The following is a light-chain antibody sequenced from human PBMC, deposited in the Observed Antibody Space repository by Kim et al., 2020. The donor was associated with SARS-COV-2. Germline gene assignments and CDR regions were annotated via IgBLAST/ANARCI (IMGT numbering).Light chain of an antibody. V-gene: IGLV2-14*03. CDR2: AVT. J-gene: IGLJ2*01. CDR1: SSDVGGYDY. CDR3: SSYTRTNTLVL. Sequence: QSALTQPASVSGSPGQSITISCTGTSSDVGGYDYVSWYQQHPGKAPKLLIYAVTDRPSGVSNRFSGSKSGNTASLTIFGLQAEDEAVYYCSSYTRTNTLVLFGGGTKVTVL.